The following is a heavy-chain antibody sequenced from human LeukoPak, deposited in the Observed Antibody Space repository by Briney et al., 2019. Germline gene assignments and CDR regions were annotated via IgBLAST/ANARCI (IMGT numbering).Heavy chain of an antibody. D-gene: IGHD3-3*01. V-gene: IGHV3-7*01. Sequence: GGSLRLSCAASGFTFSSYWMSWVRQAPGKGLEWVANIKQDGSEKYYVDSVKGRFTISRDNAKNSLYLQMNSLRAEDTAVYYCARLIHDFWSGYLDYWGQGTLVTVSS. CDR3: ARLIHDFWSGYLDY. CDR1: GFTFSSYW. J-gene: IGHJ4*02. CDR2: IKQDGSEK.